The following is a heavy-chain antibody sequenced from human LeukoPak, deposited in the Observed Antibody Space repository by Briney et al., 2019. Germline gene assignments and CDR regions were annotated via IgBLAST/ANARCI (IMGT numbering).Heavy chain of an antibody. CDR2: INPSGGST. Sequence: ASVKVSCKASGYTFTSYYMHWVRQAPGQGLEWMGIINPSGGSTSYAQKFQDRVTMTRDTSTSTVYMELSSLRSEDTAVYYCARAPGIAELGISWFDPWGQGTLVTVSS. V-gene: IGHV1-46*01. J-gene: IGHJ5*02. D-gene: IGHD6-13*01. CDR3: ARAPGIAELGISWFDP. CDR1: GYTFTSYY.